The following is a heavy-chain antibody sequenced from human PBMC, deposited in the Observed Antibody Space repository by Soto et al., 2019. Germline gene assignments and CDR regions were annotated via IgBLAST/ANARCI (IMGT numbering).Heavy chain of an antibody. CDR1: GGSFSGYY. Sequence: PSETLSLTCAVYGGSFSGYYWSWIRQPPGKGLEWIGEINHSGSTNYNPSLKSRVTISVDTSKNQFSLKLSSVTAADTAVYYCARGQYCGGDCYSSTEGYYYYMDVWGKGTTVT. J-gene: IGHJ6*03. V-gene: IGHV4-34*01. CDR3: ARGQYCGGDCYSSTEGYYYYMDV. D-gene: IGHD2-21*01. CDR2: INHSGST.